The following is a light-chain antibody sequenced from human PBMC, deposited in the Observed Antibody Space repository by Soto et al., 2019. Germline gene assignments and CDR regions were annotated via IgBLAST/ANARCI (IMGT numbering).Light chain of an antibody. CDR1: QTVSRSA. Sequence: EIVLTQSPGTLSLSPGERATLSCRASQTVSRSALAWYQQKPGQAPRLLIYGASNRATGIPDRFSGSETETDFTLTISRLEPEDFAVYYCQQYGASRTFGQGTKVDIK. V-gene: IGKV3-20*01. CDR3: QQYGASRT. J-gene: IGKJ1*01. CDR2: GAS.